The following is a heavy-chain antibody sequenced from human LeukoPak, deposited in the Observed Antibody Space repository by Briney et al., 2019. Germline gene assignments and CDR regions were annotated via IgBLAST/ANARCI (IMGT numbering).Heavy chain of an antibody. CDR1: GFIFSNYW. CDR2: INQDGSKE. Sequence: GGSLRLSCTASGFIFSNYWMTWVRQAPGKGLEWVAQINQDGSKEYYIDSVKARFSISRDNARNSLSLQMNSLRAEDTAVYYCVRDGGVSGYDLLDYWGQGTLVAVSS. CDR3: VRDGGVSGYDLLDY. V-gene: IGHV3-7*01. D-gene: IGHD5-12*01. J-gene: IGHJ4*02.